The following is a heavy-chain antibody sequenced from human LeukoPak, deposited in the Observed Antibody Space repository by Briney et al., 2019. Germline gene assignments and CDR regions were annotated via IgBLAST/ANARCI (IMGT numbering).Heavy chain of an antibody. Sequence: PSETLSLTCAVSGGXISSNNCWSWVRQPPGKGLEWIGEIYHSGSTDYNPSLESRVTISVDKSKNQFSLKLSSVTAADTAVYYCARGFYGSGSYSSPGFHAFDVWGQGTMVTVSS. CDR2: IYHSGST. J-gene: IGHJ3*01. CDR1: GGXISSNNC. V-gene: IGHV4-4*02. D-gene: IGHD3-10*01. CDR3: ARGFYGSGSYSSPGFHAFDV.